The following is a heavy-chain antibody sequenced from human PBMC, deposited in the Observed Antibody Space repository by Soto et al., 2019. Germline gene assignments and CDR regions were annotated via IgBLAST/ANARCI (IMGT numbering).Heavy chain of an antibody. J-gene: IGHJ6*02. Sequence: GGSLRLSCAASGFTFSSYAMSWVRQAPGKGLEWVSAISGSGGSTYYADSVKGRFTISRDNSKKTLYLQMNSLRAEDTAVYYCAKDREYYDSSGYPTAGYYGMDVWGQGTTVTVSS. D-gene: IGHD3-22*01. CDR2: ISGSGGST. V-gene: IGHV3-23*01. CDR3: AKDREYYDSSGYPTAGYYGMDV. CDR1: GFTFSSYA.